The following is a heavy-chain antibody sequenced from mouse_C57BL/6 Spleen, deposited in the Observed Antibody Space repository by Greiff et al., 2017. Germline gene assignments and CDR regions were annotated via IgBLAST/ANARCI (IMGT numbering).Heavy chain of an antibody. Sequence: VQLQQPGPELVKPGASVKMSCKASGYTFTDYNMHWVKQSHGKSLEWIGYINPNNGGTSYNQKFKGKATLTVNKSSSTAYMELRSLSSEDSAVYYCASPLTTVVDGFAYWGQGTLVTVSA. CDR3: ASPLTTVVDGFAY. CDR1: GYTFTDYN. CDR2: INPNNGGT. D-gene: IGHD1-1*01. J-gene: IGHJ3*01. V-gene: IGHV1-22*01.